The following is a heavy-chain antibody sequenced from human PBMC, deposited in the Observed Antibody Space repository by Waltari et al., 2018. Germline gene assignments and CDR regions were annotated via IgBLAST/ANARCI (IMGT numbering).Heavy chain of an antibody. V-gene: IGHV5-51*01. Sequence: EVQLVQSGAEVKKPGESLKISCKGSGYSFTSYWIGWVRQMPGKGLEWMGIIYPGDSDTRDSPSFQGQVTISADKSISTAYLQWSSLKASDTAMYYCARFSGYSSSWFGNYFDYWGQGTLVTVSS. J-gene: IGHJ4*02. D-gene: IGHD6-13*01. CDR2: IYPGDSDT. CDR3: ARFSGYSSSWFGNYFDY. CDR1: GYSFTSYW.